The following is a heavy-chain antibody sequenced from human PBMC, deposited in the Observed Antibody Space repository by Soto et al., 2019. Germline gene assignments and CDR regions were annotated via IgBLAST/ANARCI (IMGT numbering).Heavy chain of an antibody. J-gene: IGHJ4*02. CDR1: GYTFTNFG. V-gene: IGHV1-18*01. D-gene: IGHD2-15*01. CDR3: AREGTPIDY. CDR2: ISAYNCNT. Sequence: QVQLVQSGAEVKKPGASVKVSCKASGYTFTNFGISWVRQAPGQGLEWMGWISAYNCNTNYAQNFQGRVTMTTDTSLRTAYMELRSVRSDDTAVYYCAREGTPIDYWGQGTLVTVSS.